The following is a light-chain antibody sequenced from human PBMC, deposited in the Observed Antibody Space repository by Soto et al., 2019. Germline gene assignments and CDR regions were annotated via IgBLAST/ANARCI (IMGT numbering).Light chain of an antibody. Sequence: DLQMTQSPSTLSASVGDRVTITCRASQSISTWLAWYQQKPGKAPKLLIFDASTLESGVPSRFIGSGSGTQFALNISSLQSDDFATYYCQQYNSYSWTFGQGTQVEIK. CDR1: QSISTW. CDR2: DAS. V-gene: IGKV1-5*01. J-gene: IGKJ1*01. CDR3: QQYNSYSWT.